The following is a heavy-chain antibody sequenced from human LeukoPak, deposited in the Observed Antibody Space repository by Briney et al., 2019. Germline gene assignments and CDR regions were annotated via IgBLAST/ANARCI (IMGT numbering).Heavy chain of an antibody. CDR3: ARSGCSSITCSPEY. V-gene: IGHV3-30-3*01. J-gene: IGHJ4*02. CDR2: ISNDGSSK. D-gene: IGHD2-2*01. Sequence: PGRSPRLSCAASGFAFSSYAMYWVRQTPGKGLEWVTVISNDGSSKYYADSVEGRFTVSRDNSRNTLFLEMNSLRTEDTSVYYCARSGCSSITCSPEYWGQGTLVSVSS. CDR1: GFAFSSYA.